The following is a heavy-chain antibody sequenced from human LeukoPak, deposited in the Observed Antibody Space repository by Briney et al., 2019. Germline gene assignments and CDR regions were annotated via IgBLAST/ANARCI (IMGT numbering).Heavy chain of an antibody. V-gene: IGHV3-23*01. Sequence: QPGGSLRLSCAASGFTFSSYAMSWVRQAPGKGLEWVSAISGSGGSTYYADSVKGRFTISRDNSKNTLYLQMNSLRAEDTAVYYCAKDQPNQSKYRMIFRLYYFDYWGQGTLVTVSS. CDR2: ISGSGGST. CDR1: GFTFSSYA. CDR3: AKDQPNQSKYRMIFRLYYFDY. D-gene: IGHD3/OR15-3a*01. J-gene: IGHJ4*02.